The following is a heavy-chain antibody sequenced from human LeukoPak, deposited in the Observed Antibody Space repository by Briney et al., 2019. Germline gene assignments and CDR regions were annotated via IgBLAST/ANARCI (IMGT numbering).Heavy chain of an antibody. V-gene: IGHV3-7*03. J-gene: IGHJ5*02. Sequence: GGSLRLSCAASGFSFRSYWMSWVRQAPGKGLEWVANIKEDGNEEYYVDSVKGRFTISRDNAQKSLYLQMNSLRVEDTAVYYCASPAHPWGQGTLVTVSS. CDR1: GFSFRSYW. CDR3: ASPAHP. CDR2: IKEDGNEE.